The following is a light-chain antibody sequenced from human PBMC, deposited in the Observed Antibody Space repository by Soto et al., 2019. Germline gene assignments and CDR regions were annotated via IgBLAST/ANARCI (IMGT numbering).Light chain of an antibody. CDR2: DAS. Sequence: EIVLTQSPATLSLSPGERATLSCRASQSLSSYLAWYQQKPGQAPRLLIYDASNRATGIPARFSGSGSGTDFTLTIRCLEPEDFAVYYCQQRSNWLWTFGQGTKVEI. J-gene: IGKJ1*01. CDR3: QQRSNWLWT. V-gene: IGKV3-11*01. CDR1: QSLSSY.